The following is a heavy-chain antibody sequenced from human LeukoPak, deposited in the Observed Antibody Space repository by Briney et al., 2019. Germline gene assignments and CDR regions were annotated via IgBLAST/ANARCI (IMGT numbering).Heavy chain of an antibody. CDR3: ARGRRATYRDYYYYYYMDV. CDR1: GGSFSGYY. Sequence: SETLSLTCAVYGGSFSGYYWSWIRQPPGKGLEWIGEINHSGSTNYNPSLKSRVTISVDTSKNQFSLKLSSVTAADTAVYYCARGRRATYRDYYYYYYMDVWGKGTTVTMSS. J-gene: IGHJ6*03. V-gene: IGHV4-34*01. CDR2: INHSGST. D-gene: IGHD1-26*01.